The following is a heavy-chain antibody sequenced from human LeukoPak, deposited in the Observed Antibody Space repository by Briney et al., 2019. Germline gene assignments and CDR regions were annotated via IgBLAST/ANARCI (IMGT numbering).Heavy chain of an antibody. CDR3: ARQMNYYYGIDV. V-gene: IGHV4-39*01. CDR1: GGSISSSSHY. J-gene: IGHJ6*02. Sequence: SETLSLTCTVSGGSISSSSHYWGWIRQPPGKGLEWIGSIYYSGNTYYNPSLRSRVTIYVDMSNNQFSLKLSSVTAADTAVYYCARQMNYYYGIDVWGQGTTVTVSS. CDR2: IYYSGNT.